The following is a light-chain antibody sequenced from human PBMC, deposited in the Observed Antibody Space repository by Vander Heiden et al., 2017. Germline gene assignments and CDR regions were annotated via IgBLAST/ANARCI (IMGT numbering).Light chain of an antibody. V-gene: IGKV1-39*01. CDR3: QQSYSTLYT. CDR2: AAS. CDR1: QSISSY. J-gene: IGKJ2*01. Sequence: IPMTQSPSSLSASVGDRVTITCRESQSISSYLNWYQQKPGKARKLLIYAASSLQSGVPSRFSGRGSGTDFTLTISSLQPEDFATYYCQQSYSTLYTFGQGTKLEIK.